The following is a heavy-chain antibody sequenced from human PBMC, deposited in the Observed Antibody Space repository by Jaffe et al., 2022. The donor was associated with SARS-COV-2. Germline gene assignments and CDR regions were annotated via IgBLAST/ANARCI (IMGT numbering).Heavy chain of an antibody. J-gene: IGHJ4*02. D-gene: IGHD3-22*01. Sequence: QLQLQESGPGLVNPSETLSLTCTVSGGPVSSISHYWGWIRQPPGKGLEWIGCIFSTGSTYYNPSLESRLTMSVDTSKNQFSLKLTSVTAADTSVYFCASRGLFSGFDYWGQGMLVTVSS. CDR3: ASRGLFSGFDY. V-gene: IGHV4-39*01. CDR2: IFSTGST. CDR1: GGPVSSISHY.